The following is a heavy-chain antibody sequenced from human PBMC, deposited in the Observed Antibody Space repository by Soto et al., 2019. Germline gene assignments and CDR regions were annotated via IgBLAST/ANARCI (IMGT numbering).Heavy chain of an antibody. CDR3: ARRRYCGYDCYHKHYYGMDV. CDR1: GDTFSSYI. V-gene: IGHV1-69*08. Sequence: QVQLVQSGAEVKKPGSSVRVSCRSSGDTFSSYIVNWLRLAPGRGLEWMGRVIPVLTTTDYAQNFRGRVTISADRPTNTVYLDLGSLRSDDTAVYYCARRRYCGYDCYHKHYYGMDVWGQGSLVTVAS. J-gene: IGHJ6*02. D-gene: IGHD2-21*02. CDR2: VIPVLTTT.